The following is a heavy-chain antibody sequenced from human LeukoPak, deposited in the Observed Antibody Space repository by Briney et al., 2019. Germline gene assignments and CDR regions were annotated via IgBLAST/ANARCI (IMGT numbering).Heavy chain of an antibody. D-gene: IGHD3-22*01. CDR3: ARERDYYDNSGFAY. CDR2: ISYDGINK. CDR1: GFTFSSYA. V-gene: IGHV3-30-3*01. Sequence: PGGSLRLSCAASGFTFSSYAMHWVRQAPGKGLEWVAVISYDGINKYYADSVKGRFTISRDNSKNTLYLHMNSLRAEDTAVYYCARERDYYDNSGFAYWGQGTLVTVSS. J-gene: IGHJ4*02.